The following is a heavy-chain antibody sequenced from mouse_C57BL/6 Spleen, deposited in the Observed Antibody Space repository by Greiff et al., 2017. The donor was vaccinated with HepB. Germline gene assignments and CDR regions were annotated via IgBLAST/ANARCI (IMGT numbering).Heavy chain of an antibody. J-gene: IGHJ4*01. V-gene: IGHV1-15*01. CDR2: IDPETGGT. CDR1: GYTFTDYE. CDR3: TRTDSNYVGVAMDY. Sequence: QVTLKVSGAELVRPGASVTLSCKASGYTFTDYEMHWVKQTPVHGLEWIGAIDPETGGTAYNQKFKGKAILTADKSSSTAYMELRSLTSEDSAVYYCTRTDSNYVGVAMDYWGQGTSVTVSS. D-gene: IGHD2-5*01.